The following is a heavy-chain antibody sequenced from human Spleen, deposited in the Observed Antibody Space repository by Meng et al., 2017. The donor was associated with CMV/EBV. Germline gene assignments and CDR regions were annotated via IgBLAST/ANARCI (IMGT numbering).Heavy chain of an antibody. CDR3: ARLGDISSSSFYNYYGLDV. D-gene: IGHD6-6*01. V-gene: IGHV1-2*02. CDR1: GYTFTGYY. Sequence: ASVKVSCKTSGYTFTGYYMHWIRQAPGQGLEWMGWINPNSGGTNYAQKFQGRVTMTRDTSISTAYMELIRLRSDDTAVYYCARLGDISSSSFYNYYGLDVWGQGTTVTVSS. J-gene: IGHJ6*02. CDR2: INPNSGGT.